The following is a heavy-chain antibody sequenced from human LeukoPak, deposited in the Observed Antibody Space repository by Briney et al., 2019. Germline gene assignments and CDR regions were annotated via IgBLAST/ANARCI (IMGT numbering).Heavy chain of an antibody. Sequence: GRSLRLSCTASGFTFGDYAMSWVRQAPGKGLEWVGFIRSKAYGGTTEYAASVKGRFTISRDDSKSIAYLQMNSLKTEDTAVYYCTRVGRLDGSVRNGAFDIWGQGTMVTVSS. V-gene: IGHV3-49*04. CDR1: GFTFGDYA. CDR3: TRVGRLDGSVRNGAFDI. CDR2: IRSKAYGGTT. D-gene: IGHD3-10*01. J-gene: IGHJ3*02.